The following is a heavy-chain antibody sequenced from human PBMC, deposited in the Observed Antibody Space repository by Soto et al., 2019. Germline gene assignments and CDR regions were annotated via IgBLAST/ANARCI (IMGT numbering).Heavy chain of an antibody. V-gene: IGHV1-3*01. CDR3: ARASEAYDISTGYYKESPLDAFDI. J-gene: IGHJ3*02. D-gene: IGHD3-9*01. CDR2: INAGNGNT. CDR1: GYTFTNYA. Sequence: ASVKVSCKASGYTFTNYAMHWVRQAPGQRLEWMGWINAGNGNTKYSQKFQGRVTITRDTSASTAYMELSSLRSEDTAVYYCARASEAYDISTGYYKESPLDAFDIWGQGTMVTVSS.